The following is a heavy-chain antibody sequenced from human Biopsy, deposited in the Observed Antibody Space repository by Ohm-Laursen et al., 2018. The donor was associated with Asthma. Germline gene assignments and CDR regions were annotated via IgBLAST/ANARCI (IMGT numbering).Heavy chain of an antibody. J-gene: IGHJ4*02. CDR2: INGKSNSI. D-gene: IGHD6-19*01. V-gene: IGHV3-11*01. CDR3: ARDSYSSGLYDDFES. CDR1: GFTFSDYY. Sequence: SLRLSCAAFGFTFSDYYMSWIRQAPGKGLEWISYINGKSNSIEYADSVKGRPTISRDNAKNSLYLQMNSLRAEDTAVYYCARDSYSSGLYDDFESWGQGTLVTVSS.